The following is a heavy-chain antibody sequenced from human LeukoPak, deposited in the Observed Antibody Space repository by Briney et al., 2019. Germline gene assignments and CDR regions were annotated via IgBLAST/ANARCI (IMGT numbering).Heavy chain of an antibody. D-gene: IGHD2-2*01. CDR3: AREIGCSSTSRVSTRGMDV. CDR1: GGSISSSNW. V-gene: IGHV4-4*02. CDR2: IYHSGST. J-gene: IGHJ6*02. Sequence: PSETLSLTCAVSGGSISSSNWWSWVRQPPGKGLEWIGEIYHSGSTNYNPSLKSRVTISVDKSKNQFSLKLSSVTAADTAVYYCAREIGCSSTSRVSTRGMDVWGQGTTVTVSS.